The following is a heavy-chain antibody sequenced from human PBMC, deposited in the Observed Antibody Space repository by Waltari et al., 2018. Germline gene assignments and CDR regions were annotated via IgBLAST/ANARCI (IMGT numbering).Heavy chain of an antibody. CDR3: ARMEKGDAFDI. Sequence: EVQLVESGRGLIQPGGSLRLSCAAPGLTVSSNYKSWVRQAPGKGLEWVSVIYSGGSTYYADSVKGRFTISRDNSKNTLYLQMNSLRAEDTAVYYCARMEKGDAFDIWGQGTMVTVSS. D-gene: IGHD1-1*01. CDR2: IYSGGST. J-gene: IGHJ3*02. CDR1: GLTVSSNY. V-gene: IGHV3-53*01.